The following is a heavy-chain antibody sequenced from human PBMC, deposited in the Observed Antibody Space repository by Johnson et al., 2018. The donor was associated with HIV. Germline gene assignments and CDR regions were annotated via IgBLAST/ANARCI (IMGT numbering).Heavy chain of an antibody. CDR1: GFSFTNAW. J-gene: IGHJ3*02. CDR3: ARVPWYLDAFDI. Sequence: VQLVESGGGLVKTGGSLRLSCAASGFSFTNAWMSWVRQAPGKGLEWVGRIKSKTDGGTTDYAAPVKGRFNIARDDSKNTLYLQMNSLRAEDTAVYYCARVPWYLDAFDIWGQGTMVTVSS. V-gene: IGHV3-15*01. D-gene: IGHD2-15*01. CDR2: IKSKTDGGTT.